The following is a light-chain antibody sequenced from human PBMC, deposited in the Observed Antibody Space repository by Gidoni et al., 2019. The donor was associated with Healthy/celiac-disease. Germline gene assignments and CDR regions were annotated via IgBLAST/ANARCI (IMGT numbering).Light chain of an antibody. CDR1: QSVSSN. J-gene: IGKJ1*01. Sequence: DIVMTQSPDTLSVSPGERATLSCRASQSVSSNFAWYQQKPGQAPRLLIDGASTRATGIPARFSGSGSGTEFTLTISSLQSEDCAVYYCQQYNNWPPWTFGQXTKVEIK. V-gene: IGKV3-15*01. CDR2: GAS. CDR3: QQYNNWPPWT.